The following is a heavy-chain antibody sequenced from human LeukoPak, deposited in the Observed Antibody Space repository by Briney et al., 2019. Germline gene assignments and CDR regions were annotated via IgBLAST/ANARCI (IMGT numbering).Heavy chain of an antibody. Sequence: SVKVSCKASGGTFSSYAISWVRQAPGQGLEWMGGIIPIFGTANYAQKFQGRVTITADESTSTAYMELSSLRSEDTAVYYCARVGYYDSSGYYPLWGQGTLVTVSS. CDR3: ARVGYYDSSGYYPL. V-gene: IGHV1-69*13. CDR2: IIPIFGTA. D-gene: IGHD3-22*01. CDR1: GGTFSSYA. J-gene: IGHJ4*02.